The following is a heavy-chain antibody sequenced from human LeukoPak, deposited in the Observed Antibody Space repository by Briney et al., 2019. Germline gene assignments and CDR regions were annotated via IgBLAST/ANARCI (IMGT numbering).Heavy chain of an antibody. V-gene: IGHV4-61*10. Sequence: PSQTLSLTCTVSGGSISSGSYYWSWIRQPAGKGLEWIGYIYYSGSTNYNPSLKSRVTISVDTSKNQFSLKLSSVTAADTAVYYCARDRSGSGSGPRRYWYFDLWGRGTLVTVSS. J-gene: IGHJ2*01. CDR3: ARDRSGSGSGPRRYWYFDL. CDR1: GGSISSGSYY. CDR2: IYYSGST. D-gene: IGHD3-10*01.